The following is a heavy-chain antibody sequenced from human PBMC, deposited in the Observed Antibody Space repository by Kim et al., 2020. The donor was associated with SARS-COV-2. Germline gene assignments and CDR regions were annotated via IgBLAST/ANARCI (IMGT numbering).Heavy chain of an antibody. Sequence: GGSLRLSCAASGFIFSTYSLHWVRQAPGKGLEWVAVISYDGKNKYYVDSVKGRFTISRDNAKNMLYLEMNSLRDEDTATYFCASATVASGRDYYNYGMD. CDR1: GFIFSTYS. V-gene: IGHV3-30*04. CDR2: ISYDGKNK. D-gene: IGHD4-4*01. CDR3: ASATVASGRDYYNYGMD. J-gene: IGHJ6*01.